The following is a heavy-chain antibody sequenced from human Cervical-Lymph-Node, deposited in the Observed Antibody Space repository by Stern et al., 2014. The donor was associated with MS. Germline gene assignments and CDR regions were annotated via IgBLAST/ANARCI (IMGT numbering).Heavy chain of an antibody. D-gene: IGHD3-9*01. CDR2: IIPMFGTA. CDR3: AGPRYNS. V-gene: IGHV1-69*06. CDR1: GDTFISYA. Sequence: VQLVQSGAEVKQPGSSVKVSCKASGDTFISYAITWVRQAPGQGLEWMGDIIPMFGTANYAQKFQDRVTITADKSTSTAYMEVNSLNSEDTAVYYCAGPRYNSWGQGTQVIVSS. J-gene: IGHJ4*02.